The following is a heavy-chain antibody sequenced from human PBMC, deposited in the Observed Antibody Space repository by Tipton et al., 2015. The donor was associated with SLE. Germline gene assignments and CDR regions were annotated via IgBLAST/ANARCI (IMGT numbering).Heavy chain of an antibody. Sequence: SLRLSCTASGFTFGSYGIHWVRQAPGKGLEWVTFIRYDGSNKYYADSVKGRFTISRDNSKNSLYLQMNSLTPEDTAFYYRATYSRAHIWGRGTMVTVSS. CDR3: ATYSRAHI. D-gene: IGHD6-13*01. V-gene: IGHV3-30*02. CDR1: GFTFGSYG. J-gene: IGHJ3*02. CDR2: IRYDGSNK.